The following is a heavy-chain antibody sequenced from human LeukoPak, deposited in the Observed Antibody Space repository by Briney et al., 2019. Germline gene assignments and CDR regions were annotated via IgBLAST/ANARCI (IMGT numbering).Heavy chain of an antibody. J-gene: IGHJ5*02. CDR2: ITRSSTST. CDR3: ARDNWNDAPGGFDP. D-gene: IGHD1-20*01. V-gene: IGHV3-21*01. CDR1: GFTFSSYN. Sequence: TGGSLRLSCAASGFTFSSYNMNWVRQAPGKGPEWVTSITRSSTSTYYTDSVRGRFTISRDNAKNSLYLQMNSLRAEDTAVYYCARDNWNDAPGGFDPWGQGTLVTVSS.